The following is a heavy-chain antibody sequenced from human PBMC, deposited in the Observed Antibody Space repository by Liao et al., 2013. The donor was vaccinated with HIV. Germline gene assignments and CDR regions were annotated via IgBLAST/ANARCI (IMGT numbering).Heavy chain of an antibody. V-gene: IGHV4-34*02. Sequence: QVQLQQWGAGLLKPSETLSLTCAVYGGSFSGYFWSWIRQSPREGAGSGLRVSITLGPTSYNPSLSSRVTISLHSSMRHFSLEVTSVTAADTAVYFCARVGNCGGDCEDQYFDRWGLGTLVAVSS. CDR1: GGSFSGYF. D-gene: IGHD2-21*01. CDR2: SITLGPT. J-gene: IGHJ4*02. CDR3: ARVGNCGGDCEDQYFDR.